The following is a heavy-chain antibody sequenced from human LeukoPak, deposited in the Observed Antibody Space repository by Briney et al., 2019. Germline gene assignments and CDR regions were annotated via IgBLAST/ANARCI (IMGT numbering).Heavy chain of an antibody. J-gene: IGHJ6*02. V-gene: IGHV3-21*01. CDR1: GITFSNYI. Sequence: GGSLRLSCAASGITFSNYIMNWVRRAPGKGLEWVSSISSSSSYIYYADSVKGRYTISRDNANNSLYLQMDSLRAEDTAVYYCGRHLSGSGNYFFASYGRDFRGQGATATV. D-gene: IGHD3-10*01. CDR2: ISSSSSYI. CDR3: GRHLSGSGNYFFASYGRDF.